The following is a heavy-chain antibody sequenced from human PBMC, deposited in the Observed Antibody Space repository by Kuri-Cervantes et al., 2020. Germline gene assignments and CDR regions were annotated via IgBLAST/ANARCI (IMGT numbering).Heavy chain of an antibody. CDR1: GGSVSTGTYF. J-gene: IGHJ5*02. CDR3: ARMSSSWFDP. V-gene: IGHV4-61*01. D-gene: IGHD6-13*01. CDR2: IYYSGST. Sequence: SETLSLTCTVSGGSVSTGTYFWSWIRQPPGKGLEWIGYIYYSGSTNYNPSLKSRVTISVDTSKNQFSLKLSSVTAADTAVYYCARMSSSWFDPWGQGTLVTVSS.